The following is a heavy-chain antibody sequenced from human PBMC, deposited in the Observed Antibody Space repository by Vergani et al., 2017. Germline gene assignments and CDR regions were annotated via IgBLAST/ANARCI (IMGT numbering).Heavy chain of an antibody. J-gene: IGHJ6*02. CDR2: ISGSGGST. CDR1: GFTFSSYA. D-gene: IGHD2-2*01. CDR3: ARVPRGVPAAMPGMDV. Sequence: EVQLVESGGGLVQPGGSLRLSCAASGFTFSSYAMSWVRQAPGKGLEWVSAISGSGGSTYYADSVKGRFTISRDNSKNTLYLQMNSLRAEDTAVYYCARVPRGVPAAMPGMDVWGQGTTVTVSS. V-gene: IGHV3-23*04.